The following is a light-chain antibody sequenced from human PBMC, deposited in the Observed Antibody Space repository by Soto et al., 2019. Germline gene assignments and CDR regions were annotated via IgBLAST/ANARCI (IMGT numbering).Light chain of an antibody. V-gene: IGKV4-1*01. CDR2: WAS. CDR3: QQYYSTPFT. J-gene: IGKJ3*01. CDR1: QSVLYSSNNKNY. Sequence: DIVMTQSPDSLAVSLGERATINCKSSQSVLYSSNNKNYLAWYQQKPGQPPKLLIYWASTRESGVPDRCSGRGSVTDFTLTISSLQAYDVAVYYFQQYYSTPFTFVPGTKGDI.